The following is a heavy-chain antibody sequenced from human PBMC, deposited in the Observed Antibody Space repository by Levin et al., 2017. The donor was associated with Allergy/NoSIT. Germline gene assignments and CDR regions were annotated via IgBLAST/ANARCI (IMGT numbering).Heavy chain of an antibody. D-gene: IGHD2-8*02. J-gene: IGHJ4*02. CDR2: IYPRDSDT. CDR3: VTPRGFCAGGTCHPAD. V-gene: IGHV5-51*01. CDR1: GYFFNSHW. Sequence: PGESLKISCKASGYFFNSHWIGWVRQKSENGLEWMGVIYPRDSDTIYNPSFQGHVSISADTSTDTTYLQWDSLEASDTATYYCVTPRGFCAGGTCHPADWGQGTLVTVSS.